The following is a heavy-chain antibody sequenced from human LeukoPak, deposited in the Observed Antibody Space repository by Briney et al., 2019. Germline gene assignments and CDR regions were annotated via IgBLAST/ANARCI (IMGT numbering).Heavy chain of an antibody. CDR1: GFTFSNSG. V-gene: IGHV3-48*01. CDR3: ARVSVTCSYFDY. CDR2: IGKTSSTT. J-gene: IGHJ4*02. D-gene: IGHD5/OR15-5a*01. Sequence: GGSLRLSCAATGFTFSNSGMSWVRQAPGKGLEWVSYIGKTSSTTYYADSVRGRFTISRDHAKNSLYLQMNTLRAEDTAVYYCARVSVTCSYFDYWGQGTLVTVSS.